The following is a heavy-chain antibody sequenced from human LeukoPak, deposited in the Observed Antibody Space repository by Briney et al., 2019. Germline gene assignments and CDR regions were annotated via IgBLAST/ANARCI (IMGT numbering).Heavy chain of an antibody. Sequence: SETLSLTCTVSGGSISSGDYYWSWIRQPPGKGLEWIGYIYYSGSTYYNPSLKSRVTISVDTSKNQFSLKLSSVTAADTAVYYCARRYYYGSGSFDYWGQGTLVTVSS. CDR2: IYYSGST. CDR1: GGSISSGDYY. CDR3: ARRYYYGSGSFDY. J-gene: IGHJ4*02. D-gene: IGHD3-10*01. V-gene: IGHV4-30-4*01.